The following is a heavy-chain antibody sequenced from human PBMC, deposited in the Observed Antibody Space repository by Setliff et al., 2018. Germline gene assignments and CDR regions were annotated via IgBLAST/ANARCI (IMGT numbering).Heavy chain of an antibody. J-gene: IGHJ4*02. CDR1: GYTLSRHY. CDR2: INPGGGSA. D-gene: IGHD2-21*01. V-gene: IGHV1-46*01. Sequence: ASVKVSCKATGYTLSRHYMHWARQAPGQGLEWMGIINPGGGSASIVQKFQGRVTMTSDTSTSTVYMEVTGLTSEDTAVYYCAKDVGFVVVKNIFDYWGQGTLVTVSS. CDR3: AKDVGFVVVKNIFDY.